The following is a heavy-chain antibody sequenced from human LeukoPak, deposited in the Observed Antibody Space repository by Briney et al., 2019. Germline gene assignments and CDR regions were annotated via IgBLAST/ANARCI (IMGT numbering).Heavy chain of an antibody. Sequence: QTLSLTCAISGDSVSSNSVTWNWIRQSPSRGLEWLGRTYYRSTWYNDYAVSVRGRITVNPDTSKNQFSMHLNSVTPEDTAVYYCARRLTQYDCFDPWGQGILVTVSS. CDR3: ARRLTQYDCFDP. CDR1: GDSVSSNSVT. D-gene: IGHD2-2*01. V-gene: IGHV6-1*01. J-gene: IGHJ5*02. CDR2: TYYRSTWYN.